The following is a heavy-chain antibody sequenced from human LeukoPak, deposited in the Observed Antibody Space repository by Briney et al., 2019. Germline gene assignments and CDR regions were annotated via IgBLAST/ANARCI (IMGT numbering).Heavy chain of an antibody. Sequence: SCKASGYTFTSYAMSWVRQAPGKGLEWVSAFSGSGISTYYADSVKGRFTISRDNSKNTLSLQMNSLRAEDTAVYYCAKETGHNAAAAPFDYWGQGTLVTVSS. CDR1: GYTFTSYA. V-gene: IGHV3-23*01. CDR3: AKETGHNAAAAPFDY. J-gene: IGHJ4*02. D-gene: IGHD1-1*01. CDR2: FSGSGIST.